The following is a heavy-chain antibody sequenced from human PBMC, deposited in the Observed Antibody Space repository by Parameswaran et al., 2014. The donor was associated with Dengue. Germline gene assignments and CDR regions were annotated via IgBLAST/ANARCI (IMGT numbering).Heavy chain of an antibody. J-gene: IGHJ6*02. CDR2: ISSSSSYI. V-gene: IGHV3-21*01. CDR3: ARDKGEYCSGGSCASPYGMDV. D-gene: IGHD2-15*01. Sequence: VRQAPGKGLEWVSSISSSSSYIYYADSVKGRFTISRDNAKNSLYLQMNSLRAEDTAVYYCARDKGEYCSGGSCASPYGMDVWGQGTTVTVSS.